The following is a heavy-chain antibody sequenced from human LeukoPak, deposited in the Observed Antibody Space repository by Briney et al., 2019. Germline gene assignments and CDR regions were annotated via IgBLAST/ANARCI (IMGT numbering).Heavy chain of an antibody. CDR1: GYTFTSYQ. CDR3: ARTYYFDSSGYATDY. V-gene: IGHV1-46*01. J-gene: IGHJ4*02. D-gene: IGHD3-22*01. CDR2: INPSSGRT. Sequence: ASVKVSCKASGYTFTSYQMHWVRQAPGQGLEWMGIINPSSGRTNYAQKIQGRVTMTRDTSTSTVYMELRSLRSEDTAVYYCARTYYFDSSGYATDYWGQGTLVTVSS.